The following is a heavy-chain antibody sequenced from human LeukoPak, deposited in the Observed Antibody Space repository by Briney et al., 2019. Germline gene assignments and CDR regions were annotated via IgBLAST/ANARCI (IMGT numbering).Heavy chain of an antibody. CDR1: GGSISSYY. V-gene: IGHV4-4*07. CDR2: IYTSGST. CDR3: ARGRAVAGLFDY. J-gene: IGHJ4*02. D-gene: IGHD6-19*01. Sequence: SETLSLTCTVSGGSISSYYWSWIRQPAGKGLEWIGRIYTSGSTNYNPSLKSRVTMSVDTSKNQSSLKLSSVTAADTAVYYCARGRAVAGLFDYWGQGTLVTVSS.